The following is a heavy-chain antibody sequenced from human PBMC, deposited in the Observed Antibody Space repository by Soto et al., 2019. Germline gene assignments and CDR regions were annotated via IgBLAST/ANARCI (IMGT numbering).Heavy chain of an antibody. CDR3: AKDKMGSVVGAAPFDY. D-gene: IGHD1-26*01. J-gene: IGHJ4*02. CDR2: ISGSGGST. CDR1: GFTFSNYA. Sequence: EVQLLESGGGLVQPGGSLRLSCAASGFTFSNYAMSWVRQAPGKGLEWVSAISGSGGSTYYADSVKGRFTISRDNSKNTLSLQMNSLRVEDTAVYYCAKDKMGSVVGAAPFDYWGQGTLVTVSS. V-gene: IGHV3-23*01.